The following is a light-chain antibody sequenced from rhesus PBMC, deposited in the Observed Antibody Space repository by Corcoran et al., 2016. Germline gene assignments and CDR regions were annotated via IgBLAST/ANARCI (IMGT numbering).Light chain of an antibody. CDR2: GAS. J-gene: IGKJ2*01. V-gene: IGKV3-10*01. CDR1: HSVGSY. Sequence: QIILTQSPATLSLSPGERATLSCRASHSVGSYLAWYQPKPGQAPRLLIYGASSRATGIQDRFSGSGSGTDFTLTISSLEPEDVGVYHCYQHSTGYSFGQGTKVEIK. CDR3: YQHSTGYS.